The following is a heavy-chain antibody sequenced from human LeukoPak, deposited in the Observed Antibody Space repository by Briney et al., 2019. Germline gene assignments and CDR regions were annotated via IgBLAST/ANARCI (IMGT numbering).Heavy chain of an antibody. Sequence: ASVKVSCKASGYTFTSFGISWVRQAPGQGLEWMGWIGAYNGNTKYGQTLQGRVTMTTDTSTSTPYMELRSLRSDDTAVYYWARDQMNIAAAGAYFDYWGQGTLVTVSS. CDR2: IGAYNGNT. CDR3: ARDQMNIAAAGAYFDY. V-gene: IGHV1-18*01. J-gene: IGHJ4*02. CDR1: GYTFTSFG. D-gene: IGHD6-13*01.